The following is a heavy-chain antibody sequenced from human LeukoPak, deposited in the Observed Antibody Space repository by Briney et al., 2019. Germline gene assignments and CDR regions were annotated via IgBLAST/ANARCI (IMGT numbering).Heavy chain of an antibody. CDR2: INPSGGST. V-gene: IGHV1-46*01. Sequence: ASVKVSCKASGYTFTSYYMHWVRQAPGQGLEWMGIINPSGGSTSYARKFQGRVTMTRDTSKSTVYMELSSLRSEDTAVYYCARAGQHYFDYWGQGTLVTVSS. CDR1: GYTFTSYY. J-gene: IGHJ4*02. CDR3: ARAGQHYFDY.